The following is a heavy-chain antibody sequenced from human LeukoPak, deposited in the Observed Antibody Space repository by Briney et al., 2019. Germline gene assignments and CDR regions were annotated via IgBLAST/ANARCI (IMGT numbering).Heavy chain of an antibody. J-gene: IGHJ4*02. CDR3: ARELVRQLVWDY. D-gene: IGHD6-13*01. CDR2: INPNSGGT. CDR1: GYTFTGYY. V-gene: IGHV1-2*06. Sequence: ASVMVSCKASGYTFTGYYMHWVRQAPGQGLEWMGRINPNSGGTNYAQKFQGRVTMTRDTSISTAYMELSRLRSDDTAVYYCARELVRQLVWDYWGQGTLVTVSS.